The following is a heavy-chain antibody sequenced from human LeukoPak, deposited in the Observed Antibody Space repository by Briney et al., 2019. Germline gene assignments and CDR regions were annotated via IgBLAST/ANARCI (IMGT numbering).Heavy chain of an antibody. CDR2: ISYDGSNK. J-gene: IGHJ4*02. CDR1: EFSFSSYL. D-gene: IGHD5-18*01. Sequence: GGSLRLSCAASEFSFSSYLMHWVRQAPGKGLEWVAVISYDGSNKYYADSVKGRFTISRDNSKNTLYLQMNSLRAEDTAVYYCARVRYNSGYIFDYWGQGALVTVSS. CDR3: ARVRYNSGYIFDY. V-gene: IGHV3-30*03.